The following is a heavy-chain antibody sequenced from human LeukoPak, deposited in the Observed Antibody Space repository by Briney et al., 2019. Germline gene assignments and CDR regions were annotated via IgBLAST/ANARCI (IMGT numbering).Heavy chain of an antibody. J-gene: IGHJ4*02. CDR3: ARAGRTVLRIAAPDY. Sequence: GASVKVSCKTSGYTFTSYDINWVRQAPGQGLEWMGWINPNSGGTNYAQKFQGRVTMTRDTSISTAYMELSRLRSDDTAVYYCARAGRTVLRIAAPDYWGQGTLVTVSS. CDR2: INPNSGGT. D-gene: IGHD6-6*01. CDR1: GYTFTSYD. V-gene: IGHV1-2*02.